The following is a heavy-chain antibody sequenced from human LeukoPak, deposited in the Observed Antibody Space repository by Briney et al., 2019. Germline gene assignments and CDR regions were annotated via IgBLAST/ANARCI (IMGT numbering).Heavy chain of an antibody. CDR2: ISYDGSNK. J-gene: IGHJ3*02. Sequence: GGPLRLSCAASGFTFSSYGMHWVRQAPGKGLEWVAVISYDGSNKYYADSVKGRFTISRDNSKNTLYLQMNSLRAEDTAVYYCAKGHAFDIWGQGTMVTVSS. CDR1: GFTFSSYG. V-gene: IGHV3-30*18. CDR3: AKGHAFDI.